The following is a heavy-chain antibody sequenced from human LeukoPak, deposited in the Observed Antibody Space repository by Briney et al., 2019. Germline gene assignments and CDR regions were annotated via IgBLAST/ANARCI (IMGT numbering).Heavy chain of an antibody. CDR1: GFTFSSYG. J-gene: IGHJ6*03. D-gene: IGHD3-10*01. CDR2: IWYDGSNK. CDR3: AKAPKGSGSYYYYYYMDV. V-gene: IGHV3-33*06. Sequence: PGGSLRLSCAASGFTFSSYGMHWVRQAPGKGLEWVAVIWYDGSNKYYADSVKGRFTISRDNSKNTLYLQMNSLRAEDTAVYYCAKAPKGSGSYYYYYYMDVWGKGTTVTVSS.